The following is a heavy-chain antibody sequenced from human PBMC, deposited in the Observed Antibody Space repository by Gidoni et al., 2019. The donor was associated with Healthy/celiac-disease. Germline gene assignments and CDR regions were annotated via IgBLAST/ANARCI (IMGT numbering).Heavy chain of an antibody. D-gene: IGHD3-16*01. CDR2: INHSERT. V-gene: IGHV4-34*01. Sequence: QVQLQLWGAALLTPSATLSPTCAVYGGSFSGYYWSWIRQPPGKGLDWIGEINHSERTNYNPSLKSRVTISVDTSKNQFSLKLSSVTAADTAVYYCARVGGEYRSYYYGMDVWGQGTTVTVSS. CDR3: ARVGGEYRSYYYGMDV. CDR1: GGSFSGYY. J-gene: IGHJ6*02.